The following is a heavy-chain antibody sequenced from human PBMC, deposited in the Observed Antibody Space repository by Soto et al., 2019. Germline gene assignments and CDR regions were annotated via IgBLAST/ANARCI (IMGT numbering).Heavy chain of an antibody. CDR2: MNPNSGNT. J-gene: IGHJ6*03. CDR1: GYTFTSYD. D-gene: IGHD3-3*01. CDR3: ARNRELRFLDYYYYMDV. V-gene: IGHV1-8*01. Sequence: ASVKVSCKASGYTFTSYDINWVRQATGQGFEWMGWMNPNSGNTGYAQKFQGRVTMTRNTSISTAYMELSSLRSEDTAVYYCARNRELRFLDYYYYMDVWGKGTTVTVSS.